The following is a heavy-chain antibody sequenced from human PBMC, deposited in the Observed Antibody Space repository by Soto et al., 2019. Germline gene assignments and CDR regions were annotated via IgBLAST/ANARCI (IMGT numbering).Heavy chain of an antibody. V-gene: IGHV1-69*13. Sequence: SVKVSCKASGCTFSSYAISWARQAPGQGLEWMGGIIPIFGTANYAQKFQGRVTITADESTSTAYMELSSLRSEDTAVYYCARSAYCSGGSCYSIIWSDPWGQGTLVTVSS. CDR3: ARSAYCSGGSCYSIIWSDP. J-gene: IGHJ5*02. D-gene: IGHD2-15*01. CDR2: IIPIFGTA. CDR1: GCTFSSYA.